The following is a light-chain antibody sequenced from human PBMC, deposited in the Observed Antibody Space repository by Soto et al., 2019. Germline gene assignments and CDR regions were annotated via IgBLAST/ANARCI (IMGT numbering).Light chain of an antibody. CDR2: GAS. CDR1: QSVSSSY. Sequence: EVLLAQRPGTLSLCQGEIATLPSQASQSVSSSYLAWYQQKPGQAPRLLIYGASSRATGIPDRFSGSGSGTDFTLTISRLEPEDFAVYYCHHYYNWPRTFGQGTKVDIK. CDR3: HHYYNWPRT. V-gene: IGKV3-20*01. J-gene: IGKJ1*01.